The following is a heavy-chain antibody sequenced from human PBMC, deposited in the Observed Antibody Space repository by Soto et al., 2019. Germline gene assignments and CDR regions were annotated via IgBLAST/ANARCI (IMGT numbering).Heavy chain of an antibody. J-gene: IGHJ5*02. V-gene: IGHV3-74*01. Sequence: GGSLRLSCAASGLTFSSYWMPWVRQAPGKGLVWVSRINSDGSSTSYADSVKGRFTISRDDARNTLYLQMNSLRAEDTAVYFCARDLYYYDSSGYHWFDPRGQGTLVTVSS. D-gene: IGHD3-22*01. CDR3: ARDLYYYDSSGYHWFDP. CDR2: INSDGSST. CDR1: GLTFSSYW.